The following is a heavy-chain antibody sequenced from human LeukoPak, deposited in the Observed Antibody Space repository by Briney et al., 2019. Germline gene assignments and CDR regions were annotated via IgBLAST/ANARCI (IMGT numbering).Heavy chain of an antibody. CDR3: AKDVTTYGY. CDR2: ISYDGSNK. V-gene: IGHV3-30*18. Sequence: GSLRLFCAASGFTFSSYGMHWVRQAPGKGLEWVAVISYDGSNKYYADSVKGRFTISRDNSKNTLYLQMNSLRAEDTAVYYCAKDVTTYGYWGQGTLVTVSS. CDR1: GFTFSSYG. J-gene: IGHJ4*02. D-gene: IGHD3-16*01.